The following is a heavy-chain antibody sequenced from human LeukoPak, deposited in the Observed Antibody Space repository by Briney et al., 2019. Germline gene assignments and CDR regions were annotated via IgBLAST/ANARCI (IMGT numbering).Heavy chain of an antibody. D-gene: IGHD2-2*01. J-gene: IGHJ5*02. Sequence: SETLSLTCTVSGGSISSSSYYWGWIRQPPGKGLEWIGSIYYSGTTYYNPSLKRRVTISVDTNNNQFSLKLSSVTAADTAVYYCARLFDCSSTSRLGGSNWFDPWGQGTLVTVSS. CDR2: IYYSGTT. CDR1: GGSISSSSYY. V-gene: IGHV4-39*01. CDR3: ARLFDCSSTSRLGGSNWFDP.